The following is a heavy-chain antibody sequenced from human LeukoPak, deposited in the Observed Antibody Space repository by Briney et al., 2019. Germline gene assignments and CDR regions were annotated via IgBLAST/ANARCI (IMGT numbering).Heavy chain of an antibody. CDR2: IWYDGSNK. D-gene: IGHD3-22*01. V-gene: IGHV3-33*01. Sequence: GRSLRLSCAASGFTFSSYGMHWVRQAPGKGLEWVAVIWYDGSNKYYADSVKGRFTISRDNSKNTLYLQMNSLRAEDTAVYYCARDLPVYYDSSGSPLLDYWGQGTLVTVSS. CDR1: GFTFSSYG. J-gene: IGHJ4*02. CDR3: ARDLPVYYDSSGSPLLDY.